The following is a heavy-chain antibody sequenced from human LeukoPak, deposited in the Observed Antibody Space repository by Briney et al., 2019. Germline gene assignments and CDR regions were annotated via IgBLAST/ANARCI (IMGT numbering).Heavy chain of an antibody. CDR2: IYTSGST. Sequence: PSETLSLTCTVSGDTINSFYWSWIRQPAGKGLEWIGRIYTSGSTNYSPSLKSRVTMSVDTSKNQFSLKLSSVTAADTAVYYCARDVVAAVGSFDYWGQGTQVTVSS. J-gene: IGHJ4*02. D-gene: IGHD2-2*01. V-gene: IGHV4-4*07. CDR1: GDTINSFY. CDR3: ARDVVAAVGSFDY.